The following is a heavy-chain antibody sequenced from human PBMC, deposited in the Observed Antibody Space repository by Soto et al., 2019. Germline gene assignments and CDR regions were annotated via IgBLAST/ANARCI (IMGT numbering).Heavy chain of an antibody. Sequence: GGSLRLSCAASGFTFSSYGMHWVLQAPGKGLEWVAVISYDGSNKYYADSVKGRFTISRDNSKNTLYLQMNSLRAEDTAVYYCATLYYYDSSGYYSGDYYGMDVWGQGTTVTVSS. CDR2: ISYDGSNK. CDR1: GFTFSSYG. D-gene: IGHD3-22*01. J-gene: IGHJ6*02. V-gene: IGHV3-30*03. CDR3: ATLYYYDSSGYYSGDYYGMDV.